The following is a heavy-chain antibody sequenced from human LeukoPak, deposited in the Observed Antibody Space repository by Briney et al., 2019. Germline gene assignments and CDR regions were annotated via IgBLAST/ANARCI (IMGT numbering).Heavy chain of an antibody. V-gene: IGHV3-30*04. CDR1: GFTFSSYA. J-gene: IGHJ4*02. CDR3: ARRESSGWYVDY. CDR2: ISYDGSYK. D-gene: IGHD6-19*01. Sequence: PGGSLRLSCAASGFTFSSYAMHWVRQAPGKGLEWVAIISYDGSYKYYADSVKGRFIISRDNSKNTLYLQVNSLRAEDTAVYYCARRESSGWYVDYWGQGTLVTVSS.